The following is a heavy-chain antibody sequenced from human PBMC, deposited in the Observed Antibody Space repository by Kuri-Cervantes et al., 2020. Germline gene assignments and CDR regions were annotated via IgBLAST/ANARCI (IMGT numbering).Heavy chain of an antibody. CDR2: IIPIFGTA. Sequence: SVNVSCKVSGYTLTELSMHWVRQAPGKGLEWMGGIIPIFGTANYAQKFQGRVTITTDESTSTAYMELSSLRSEDTAVYYCARDGGLTGGGYYYYYMDVWGKGTTVTVSS. V-gene: IGHV1-69*05. CDR1: GYTLTELS. D-gene: IGHD7-27*01. J-gene: IGHJ6*03. CDR3: ARDGGLTGGGYYYYYMDV.